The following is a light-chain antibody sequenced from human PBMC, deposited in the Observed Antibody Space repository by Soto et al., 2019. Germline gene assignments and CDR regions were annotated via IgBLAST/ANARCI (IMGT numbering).Light chain of an antibody. Sequence: QSVLTQPPSASGSLGQSVTISCTGTPSDVGGYLSVSWYQQHPGKAPKLIIFEVSRRPSGVPDRFSASKSGSTAFLTVSGLQAEDEAEYYCSSYAGFNNYLFGSGTKVTVL. CDR3: SSYAGFNNYL. V-gene: IGLV2-8*01. J-gene: IGLJ1*01. CDR2: EVS. CDR1: PSDVGGYLS.